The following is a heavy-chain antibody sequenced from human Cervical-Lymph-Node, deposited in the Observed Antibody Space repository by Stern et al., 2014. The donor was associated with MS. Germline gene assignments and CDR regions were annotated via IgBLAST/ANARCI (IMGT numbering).Heavy chain of an antibody. V-gene: IGHV4-61*02. CDR2: IYTSGST. Sequence: QVQLQESGPGLVKPSQTLSLTCTVSGGSISSGSYYWSWIRQPAGKGLEWIGRIYTSGSTNYNPSLKSRVPISLDPSKTQFSLKLSSVTAADTAVYYCARAGVSYYYGMDVWGQGTTVTVSS. CDR1: GGSISSGSYY. CDR3: ARAGVSYYYGMDV. J-gene: IGHJ6*02.